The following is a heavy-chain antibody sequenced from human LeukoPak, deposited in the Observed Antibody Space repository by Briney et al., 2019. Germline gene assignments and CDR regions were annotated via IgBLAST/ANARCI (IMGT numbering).Heavy chain of an antibody. CDR3: ARTSTTDALLWFGELFS. Sequence: SETLSLTCAVSGGSISSSNWWSWVRQPPGKGLEWIGEIYHSGSTNYNPSLKSRVTISVDESKNQFSLKLISVTAADTAVYYCARTSTTDALLWFGELFSWGQGTLVTVSS. CDR2: IYHSGST. J-gene: IGHJ5*02. CDR1: GGSISSSNW. V-gene: IGHV4-4*02. D-gene: IGHD3-10*01.